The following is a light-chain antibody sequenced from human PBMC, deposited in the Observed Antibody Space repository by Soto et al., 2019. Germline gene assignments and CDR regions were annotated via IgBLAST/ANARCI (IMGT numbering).Light chain of an antibody. CDR3: GTWDSSLTAAV. V-gene: IGLV1-51*01. CDR1: SSNIGNNY. Sequence: QSVLTQPPSVSAAPGQTVTISCFGSSSNIGNNYVSWYQQLPGTAPKLLIYDNYKRPSGIPDRFSGSKSGTSATLGITGLQTGDEAGYYCGTWDSSLTAAVFGGGTKVTVL. CDR2: DNY. J-gene: IGLJ3*02.